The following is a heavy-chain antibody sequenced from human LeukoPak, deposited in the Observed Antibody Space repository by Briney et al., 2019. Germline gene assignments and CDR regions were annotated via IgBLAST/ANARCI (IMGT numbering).Heavy chain of an antibody. D-gene: IGHD3-3*01. J-gene: IGHJ6*02. Sequence: PSETLSLTCTVSGGSISGYYWSWIRQPPGKGLEWIGYIYDSGNTNYNPSLKSRVTISEDTSKNQFSLNLSSVTAADTAVYYCARVKLPYDFWSGYQNGMDVWGQGTTVTVSS. CDR2: IYDSGNT. CDR3: ARVKLPYDFWSGYQNGMDV. CDR1: GGSISGYY. V-gene: IGHV4-59*01.